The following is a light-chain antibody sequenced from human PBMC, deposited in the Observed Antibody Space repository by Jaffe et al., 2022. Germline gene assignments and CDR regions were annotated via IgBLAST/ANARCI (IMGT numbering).Light chain of an antibody. Sequence: DIVMTQSPDSLAVSLGERATINCKSSQSVLYSSNNKNYLAWYQQKPGQPPKLLIHWASTRKSGVPDRFSGSGSGRDFTLTISSLQAEDVAVYYCQQYYSIPYIFGQGTKLEIK. V-gene: IGKV4-1*01. J-gene: IGKJ2*01. CDR2: WAS. CDR1: QSVLYSSNNKNY. CDR3: QQYYSIPYI.